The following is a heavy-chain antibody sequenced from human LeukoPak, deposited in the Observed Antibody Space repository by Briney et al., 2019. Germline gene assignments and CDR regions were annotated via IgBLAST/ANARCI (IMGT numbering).Heavy chain of an antibody. Sequence: ASVKVSCKVSGYTLTELSMHWVRQAPGKGLEWMGGFDPEDGETIYAQKFQGRVTMTEDTSTDTAYMELSSLRSEDTAVYYCARGSVLRYFVREIKPFDYWGQGTLVTVSS. D-gene: IGHD3-9*01. CDR1: GYTLTELS. V-gene: IGHV1-24*01. J-gene: IGHJ4*02. CDR2: FDPEDGET. CDR3: ARGSVLRYFVREIKPFDY.